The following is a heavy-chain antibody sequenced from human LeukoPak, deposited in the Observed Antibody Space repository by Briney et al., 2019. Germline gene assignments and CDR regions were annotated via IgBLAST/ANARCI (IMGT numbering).Heavy chain of an antibody. CDR1: GGSISSYY. CDR2: IYYSGST. CDR3: ARELYDSSAHGDY. V-gene: IGHV4-59*12. Sequence: SETLSLTCTVSGGSISSYYWSWIRQPPGKGLEWIGYIYYSGSTNYNPSLKSRVTISVDTSKNQFSLKLSSVTAADTAVYYCARELYDSSAHGDYWGQGTLVTVSS. D-gene: IGHD3-22*01. J-gene: IGHJ4*02.